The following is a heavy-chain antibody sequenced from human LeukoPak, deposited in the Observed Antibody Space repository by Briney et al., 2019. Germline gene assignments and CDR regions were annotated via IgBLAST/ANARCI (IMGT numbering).Heavy chain of an antibody. CDR2: ISSSSSYI. CDR1: GFTFSSYS. CDR3: ARGGYSYGWNDAFDI. Sequence: GGSLRLSCAASGFTFSSYSMNWVRQAPGKGLEWVSSISSSSSYIYYADSVKGRFTISRDNAKNSLYLQMNSLRAEDTAVYYCARGGYSYGWNDAFDIWGQGTMVTVSS. V-gene: IGHV3-21*01. J-gene: IGHJ3*02. D-gene: IGHD5-18*01.